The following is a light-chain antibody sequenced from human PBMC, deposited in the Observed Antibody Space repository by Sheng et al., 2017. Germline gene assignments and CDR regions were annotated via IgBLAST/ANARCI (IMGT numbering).Light chain of an antibody. CDR3: QTWATGVE. Sequence: QPVLTQSPSASASLGASVKLTCTLSSGHSTYAVAWHQQQPERGPRFLLKIHNNGSHTRGDGIPDRFSGSSSGAERYLTISSLQSEDDADYYCQTWATGVEFGGGTKLTVL. CDR1: SGHSTYA. CDR2: IHNNGSH. V-gene: IGLV4-69*01. J-gene: IGLJ3*02.